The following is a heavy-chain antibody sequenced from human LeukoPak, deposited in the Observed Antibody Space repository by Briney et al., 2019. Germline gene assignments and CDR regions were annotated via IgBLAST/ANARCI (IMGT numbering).Heavy chain of an antibody. D-gene: IGHD6-19*01. CDR2: IYYSGST. Sequence: KILETLSLTCTVSGGSISSYYWSWIRQPPGKGLEWIGYIYYSGSTNYNPSLKSRVTISVDTSKNQFSLKLSSVTAADTAVYYCARETFSSGWPDAFDIWGQGTMVTVSS. J-gene: IGHJ3*02. V-gene: IGHV4-59*08. CDR3: ARETFSSGWPDAFDI. CDR1: GGSISSYY.